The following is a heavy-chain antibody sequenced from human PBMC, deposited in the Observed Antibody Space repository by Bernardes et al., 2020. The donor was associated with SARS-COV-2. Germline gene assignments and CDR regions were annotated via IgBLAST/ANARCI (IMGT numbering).Heavy chain of an antibody. Sequence: GSLRLSCAASEFTFSRFWMHWVRQVPGKGLVWVSRINEDGTTTDYADSVKGRFTISRDNAKKSLYLQMNSLRGDDTAIYYCARETETYDYYGMDVWGQG. CDR3: ARETETYDYYGMDV. CDR2: INEDGTTT. J-gene: IGHJ6*02. V-gene: IGHV3-74*01. CDR1: EFTFSRFW.